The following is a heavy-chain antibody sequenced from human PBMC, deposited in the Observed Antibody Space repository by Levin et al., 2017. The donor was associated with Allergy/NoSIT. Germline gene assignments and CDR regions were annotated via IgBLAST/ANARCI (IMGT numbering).Heavy chain of an antibody. CDR2: IYYSRIT. CDR3: SKHDNVDSMADWFDP. Sequence: GSLRLSCTVSGGSISSSYWTWIRQPPGKGLEWIASIYYSRITYYNPSLKSRVIISVDTSKKQFSLKLTSVTAADTAIYYCSKHDNVDSMADWFDPWGQGTLVTVSS. V-gene: IGHV4-59*08. CDR1: GGSISSSY. J-gene: IGHJ5*02. D-gene: IGHD3-16*01.